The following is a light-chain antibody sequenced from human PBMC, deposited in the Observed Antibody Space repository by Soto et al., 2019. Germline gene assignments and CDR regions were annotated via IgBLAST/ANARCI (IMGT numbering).Light chain of an antibody. CDR1: QSVSSY. Sequence: EIVLTQSPATLSLSPGERATLSCRASQSVSSYLAWYRQKPGQAPRLLIYDASNRATGIPARFSGSGSGTDFTLTISSLAPEDFAVYYCQQRSNWPRGYTFGQGTKLEIK. V-gene: IGKV3-11*01. J-gene: IGKJ2*01. CDR2: DAS. CDR3: QQRSNWPRGYT.